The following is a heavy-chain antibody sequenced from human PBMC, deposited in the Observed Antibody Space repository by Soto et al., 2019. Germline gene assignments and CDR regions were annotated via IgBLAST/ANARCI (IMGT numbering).Heavy chain of an antibody. Sequence: SETLSLTCSVSGAALNSGNYYWSWIRQVPGKGLEWIGHIYVTGAVDYNPSLRDRITISQETSERQFSLNLRLVAAADTAVYYCARLRIATNNYKWFDPWGQGTLVTVSS. J-gene: IGHJ5*02. CDR3: ARLRIATNNYKWFDP. V-gene: IGHV4-31*03. CDR1: GAALNSGNYY. D-gene: IGHD2-21*01. CDR2: IYVTGAV.